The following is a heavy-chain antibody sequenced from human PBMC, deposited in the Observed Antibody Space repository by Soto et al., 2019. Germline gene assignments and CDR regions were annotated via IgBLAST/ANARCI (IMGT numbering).Heavy chain of an antibody. CDR3: AKDLREMATIRPDY. Sequence: QVQLVASGGGVVQPGRSLRLSCAASGFTFSSFGIHWVRQAPGKGLEWVAVISYDGIDKNYADSVKGRFTISRENSKNMVYLQMNSLRAEDTAVYYCAKDLREMATIRPDYWGQGILVTVSS. V-gene: IGHV3-30*18. CDR2: ISYDGIDK. J-gene: IGHJ4*02. CDR1: GFTFSSFG. D-gene: IGHD5-12*01.